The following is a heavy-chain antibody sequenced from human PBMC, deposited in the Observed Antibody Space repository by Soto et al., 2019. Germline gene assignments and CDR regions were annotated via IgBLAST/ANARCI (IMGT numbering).Heavy chain of an antibody. J-gene: IGHJ6*02. V-gene: IGHV3-23*01. CDR1: GFAFSNYH. D-gene: IGHD5-18*01. CDR3: ANRDTSMVTRYYYGMDV. Sequence: GSSLRLSCLASGFAFSNYHMSWVRQAPGKGLEWVSAISGSGSSTYYADSVKGRFTISRDNPKNTLYLQMNSLRAEDTAVYYCANRDTSMVTRYYYGMDVWGQGTTVTVSS. CDR2: ISGSGSST.